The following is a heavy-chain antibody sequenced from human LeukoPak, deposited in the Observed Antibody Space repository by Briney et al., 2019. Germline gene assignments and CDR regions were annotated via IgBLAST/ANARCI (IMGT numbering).Heavy chain of an antibody. CDR1: GYNFTRYW. CDR3: ARRVDSYWFFDY. CDR2: IYPGVSDT. J-gene: IGHJ4*02. V-gene: IGHV5-51*01. D-gene: IGHD2-8*02. Sequence: HGESPKISCKGSGYNFTRYWLDLVRQIPGKGLEGMGIIYPGVSDTRYIPSFRGQVTISAAKSISTAYLQWSGLKASDTAVYYCARRVDSYWFFDYWGQGALVTVSS.